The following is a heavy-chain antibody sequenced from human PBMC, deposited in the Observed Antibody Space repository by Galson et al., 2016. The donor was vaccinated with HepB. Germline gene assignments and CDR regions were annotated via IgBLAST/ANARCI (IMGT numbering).Heavy chain of an antibody. V-gene: IGHV1-46*01. CDR2: INPNGGST. D-gene: IGHD6-13*01. Sequence: SVKVSCKASGYTFTRYYMHWVRQAPGQGLEWMGIINPNGGSTSYSQKFQGRVTMTRDTSTSTLHMELSSLRTEDTAVYYCARASSRDSSSWYGAEYFQHWGQGTLVTVSS. J-gene: IGHJ1*01. CDR1: GYTFTRYY. CDR3: ARASSRDSSSWYGAEYFQH.